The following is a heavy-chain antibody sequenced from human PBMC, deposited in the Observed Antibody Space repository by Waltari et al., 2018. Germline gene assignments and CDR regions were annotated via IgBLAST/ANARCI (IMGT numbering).Heavy chain of an antibody. CDR1: GLTGSSNY. CDR2: IYSGGST. CDR3: ARSEGTFDI. D-gene: IGHD3-10*01. J-gene: IGHJ3*02. Sequence: EMQRVESGGGLVQPGGSLRHSCAASGLTGSSNYISWVRQAPGKGPEWVSVIYSGGSTYYADSVKGRFTISRDNSKNTLYLQMNSLGAEDTAVYYCARSEGTFDIWGQGTMVTVSS. V-gene: IGHV3-66*02.